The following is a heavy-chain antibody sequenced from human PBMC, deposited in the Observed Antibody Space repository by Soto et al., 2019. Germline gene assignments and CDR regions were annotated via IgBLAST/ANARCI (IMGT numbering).Heavy chain of an antibody. V-gene: IGHV3-21*01. Sequence: GGSLRLSCAASGFTFSSYSMNWVRQAPGKGLEWVSSISSSSSYIYYADSVKGRFTISRDNAKNSLYLQMNSLRAEDTAVYYCARDPGRPFLWEDCSGGSCYTGNWFDPWGQGTLVTVSS. CDR1: GFTFSSYS. J-gene: IGHJ5*02. CDR2: ISSSSSYI. D-gene: IGHD2-15*01. CDR3: ARDPGRPFLWEDCSGGSCYTGNWFDP.